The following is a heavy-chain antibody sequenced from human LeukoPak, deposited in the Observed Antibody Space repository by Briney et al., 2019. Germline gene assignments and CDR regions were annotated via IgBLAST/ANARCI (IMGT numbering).Heavy chain of an antibody. CDR3: ARLGGYSYGYDRTFDY. D-gene: IGHD5-18*01. Sequence: ASETVSCKASGYTFTSYYMHWVRQAPGQGLEWMGIINPSGGSTSYAQKFQGRVTTTRDMSTSTVYMELSSLRSEDTAVYYCARLGGYSYGYDRTFDYWGQGTLVTVSS. CDR2: INPSGGST. CDR1: GYTFTSYY. J-gene: IGHJ4*02. V-gene: IGHV1-46*01.